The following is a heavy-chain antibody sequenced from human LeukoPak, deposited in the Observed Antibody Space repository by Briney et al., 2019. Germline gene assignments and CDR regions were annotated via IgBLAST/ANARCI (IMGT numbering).Heavy chain of an antibody. D-gene: IGHD2-8*02. CDR3: ARTTGHFDY. CDR2: TYHRSKWYS. V-gene: IGHV6-1*01. J-gene: IGHJ4*02. CDR1: GDSVSSNSAA. Sequence: SQTLSLTCAISGDSVSSNSAAWNWIRQAPSRGLEWLGRTYHRSKWYSESALSLKGRITVNPDTSKNQFSLQLNSVGPEDTAVYYCARTTGHFDYWGQGTLVTVSS.